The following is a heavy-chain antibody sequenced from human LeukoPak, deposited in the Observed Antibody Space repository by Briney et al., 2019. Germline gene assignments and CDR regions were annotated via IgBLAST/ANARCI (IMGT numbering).Heavy chain of an antibody. V-gene: IGHV1-18*01. D-gene: IGHD6-13*01. CDR3: ARDGIADMSSESDYYYYGMDV. Sequence: ASVKVSCKASGYTFTSYGISWVRQAPGQGLEWMGWISAYNGNTNYAQKLQGRVTMTTDTSTSTAYMELSSLRSEDTAVYYCARDGIADMSSESDYYYYGMDVWGQGTTVTVSS. J-gene: IGHJ6*02. CDR2: ISAYNGNT. CDR1: GYTFTSYG.